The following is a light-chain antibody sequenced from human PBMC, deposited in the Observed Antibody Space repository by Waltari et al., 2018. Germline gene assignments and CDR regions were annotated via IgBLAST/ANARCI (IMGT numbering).Light chain of an antibody. CDR2: RDH. Sequence: QSVLTQPPSASGTPGQRVTISCSGSSSNIGGHAVNWYQQLPGTAPKLLIYRDHQRPSGVPERFSSSRSGASASLAISGLQSDDEADYYCSSWDDSLQGWLFGGGTKLTVL. CDR3: SSWDDSLQGWL. V-gene: IGLV1-44*01. J-gene: IGLJ3*02. CDR1: SSNIGGHA.